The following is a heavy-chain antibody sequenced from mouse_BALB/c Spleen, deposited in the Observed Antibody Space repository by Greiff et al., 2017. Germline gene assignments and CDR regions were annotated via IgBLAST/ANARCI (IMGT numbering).Heavy chain of an antibody. CDR1: GFSLTSYG. Sequence: VQGVESGPGLVQPSQSLSITCTVSGFSLTSYGVHWVRQSPGKGLEWLGVIWSGGSTDYNAAFISRLSISKDNSKSQVFFKMNSLQANDTARYYCARESNWGFAYWGQGTLVTVSA. CDR3: ARESNWGFAY. D-gene: IGHD4-1*01. J-gene: IGHJ3*01. V-gene: IGHV2-2*02. CDR2: IWSGGST.